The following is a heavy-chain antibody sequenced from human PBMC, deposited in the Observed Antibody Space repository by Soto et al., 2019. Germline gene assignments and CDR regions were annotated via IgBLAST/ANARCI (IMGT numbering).Heavy chain of an antibody. CDR2: ISSNGGST. Sequence: GGSLRLSCAASGFTFSSYAMHWVRQAPGKGLEYVSAISSNGGSTYYANSVKGRFTISRDNSKNTLYLQMGSLRAEDMAVYYCARAGLWFGELLCYYGMDVWGQGTTVTVSS. D-gene: IGHD3-10*01. CDR1: GFTFSSYA. V-gene: IGHV3-64*01. CDR3: ARAGLWFGELLCYYGMDV. J-gene: IGHJ6*02.